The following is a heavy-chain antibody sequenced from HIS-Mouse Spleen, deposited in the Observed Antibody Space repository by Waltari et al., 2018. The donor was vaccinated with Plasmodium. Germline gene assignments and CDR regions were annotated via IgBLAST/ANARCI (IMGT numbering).Heavy chain of an antibody. CDR2: INYSGCT. J-gene: IGHJ4*02. V-gene: IGHV4-31*03. CDR1: GGSISSGGYY. D-gene: IGHD1-26*01. CDR3: ASSCTGIVGAYFDY. Sequence: QVQLQESGPGLVKPSQTLSLTCTVSGGSISSGGYYWSWIRQHPGKGLEWIGYINYSGCTYYNPSLKSRVTIAVDTSKNQFSLKLSSVTAADTAVYYCASSCTGIVGAYFDYWGQGTLVTVSS.